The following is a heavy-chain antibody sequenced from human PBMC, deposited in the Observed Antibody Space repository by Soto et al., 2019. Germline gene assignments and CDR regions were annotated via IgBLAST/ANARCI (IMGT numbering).Heavy chain of an antibody. CDR1: GDSISTYY. J-gene: IGHJ5*01. CDR3: ARGYSGSYGRWFDS. Sequence: PSETLSLTCTVSGDSISTYYWIWIRQPPGKGLEWIGYIHQSGSTNSSPSLKSRVTISVDTSKSQFSLKMTSVTAADTAVYYCARGYSGSYGRWFDSWGQGTLVTVSS. V-gene: IGHV4-59*01. D-gene: IGHD1-26*01. CDR2: IHQSGST.